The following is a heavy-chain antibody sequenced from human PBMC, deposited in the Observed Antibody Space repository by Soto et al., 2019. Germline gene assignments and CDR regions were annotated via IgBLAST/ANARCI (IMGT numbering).Heavy chain of an antibody. CDR2: ISAYNGNT. CDR1: GYTVTSYG. J-gene: IGHJ5*02. D-gene: IGHD6-19*01. CDR3: ASESAVAALDP. V-gene: IGHV1-18*01. Sequence: QVQLVQSGAEVKKPGASVKVSCKASGYTVTSYGISWVRQAPGQGLEWMGWISAYNGNTNYAQKLQGRVTVTTDTSTSTVYMELRSLRSDDTAVYYCASESAVAALDPWGQGTLGTVSS.